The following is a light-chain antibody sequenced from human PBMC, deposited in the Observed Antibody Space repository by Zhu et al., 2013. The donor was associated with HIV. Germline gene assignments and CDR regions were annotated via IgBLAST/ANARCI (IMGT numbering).Light chain of an antibody. V-gene: IGKV1-12*01. CDR3: EQTNDFSLT. CDR1: QDIHNW. CDR2: AAS. J-gene: IGKJ4*01. Sequence: DIRLTQSPPYLSGSVGDRVTITCRASQDIHNWLAWYQQKPGQAPKVLIYAASTLLQWGPRPRFSGTGSWDEISTLTISSLQPEDSATYYCEQTNDFSLTFGGGT.